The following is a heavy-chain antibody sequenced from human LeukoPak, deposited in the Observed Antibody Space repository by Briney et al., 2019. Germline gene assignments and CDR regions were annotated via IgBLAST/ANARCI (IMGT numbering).Heavy chain of an antibody. Sequence: ASVKVSCKASGYTFTSYDINWVRQATGQGLEWMGWMNPNSGNTGYTQKFQGRVTMTRNTSISTAYMELSSLRSEDTAVYYCARGGYYDSSGYYNWFDPWGQGTLVTVSS. CDR3: ARGGYYDSSGYYNWFDP. CDR1: GYTFTSYD. V-gene: IGHV1-8*01. D-gene: IGHD3-22*01. J-gene: IGHJ5*02. CDR2: MNPNSGNT.